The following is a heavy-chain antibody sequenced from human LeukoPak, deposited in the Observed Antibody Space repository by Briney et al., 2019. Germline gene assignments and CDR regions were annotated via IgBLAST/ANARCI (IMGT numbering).Heavy chain of an antibody. J-gene: IGHJ5*02. D-gene: IGHD3-9*01. CDR3: ARDYTGYFP. CDR2: ISYDGSNK. CDR1: GFTFSSYA. Sequence: PGRSLRLSCAASGFTFSSYAMHWVRQAPGKGLEWVAVISYDGSNKYYADSVKGRFTISRDNAKNSLYLQMNSLRAEDTAVYYCARDYTGYFPWGQGTLVIVSS. V-gene: IGHV3-30-3*01.